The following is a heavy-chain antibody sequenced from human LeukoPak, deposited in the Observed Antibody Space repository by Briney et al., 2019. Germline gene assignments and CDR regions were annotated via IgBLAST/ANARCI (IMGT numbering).Heavy chain of an antibody. V-gene: IGHV4-61*01. CDR1: GGSVSSGSYY. D-gene: IGHD6-6*01. J-gene: IGHJ6*03. CDR2: IYYSGST. CDR3: ARDHIVRQLATGYYYYYYMDV. Sequence: PSETLSLTCTVSGGSVSSGSYYWSWIRQPPGKGLEWIGYIYYSGSTNYNPSLKSRVTISVDTSKNQFSLKLSSVTAADTTVYYCARDHIVRQLATGYYYYYYMDVWGKGTTVTVSS.